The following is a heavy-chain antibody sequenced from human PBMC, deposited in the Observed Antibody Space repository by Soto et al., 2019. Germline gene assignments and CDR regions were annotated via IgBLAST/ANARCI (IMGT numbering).Heavy chain of an antibody. CDR2: ISGSGGST. Sequence: SGGSLRLSCAASGFTFSSYAMSWVRQAPGKGLEWVSAISGSGGSTYYADSVKGRFTISRDNSKNTLYLQMNSLRAEDTAVYYCAKDEGLFISMATVNYWGQGTLVTVSS. D-gene: IGHD4-4*01. CDR3: AKDEGLFISMATVNY. CDR1: GFTFSSYA. V-gene: IGHV3-23*01. J-gene: IGHJ4*02.